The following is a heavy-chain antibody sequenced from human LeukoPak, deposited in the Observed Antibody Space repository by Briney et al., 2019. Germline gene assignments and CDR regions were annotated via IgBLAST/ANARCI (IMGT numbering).Heavy chain of an antibody. CDR3: ARDASGSYPLYFDY. D-gene: IGHD3-10*01. Sequence: PGGSLRLSCAASGFTFSSYAMSWVRQAPGKGLEWVSAISGSGGSTYYADSVKGRFTISRDNAKNSLYLQMNSLRAEDTAVYYCARDASGSYPLYFDYWGQGTLVTVSS. V-gene: IGHV3-23*01. CDR1: GFTFSSYA. J-gene: IGHJ4*02. CDR2: ISGSGGST.